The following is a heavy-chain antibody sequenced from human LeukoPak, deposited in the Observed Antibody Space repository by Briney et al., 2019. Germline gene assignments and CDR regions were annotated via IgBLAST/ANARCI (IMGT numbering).Heavy chain of an antibody. Sequence: GGSLRLSCAASGFTLSSHAMSWVRQAPGKGLEWVSATSSSDAGTYHAESVRGRFTISRDNSKNTLYLQMNSLRAEDAAVYYCAKRTIFRNYYYYMDVWGKGTTVTISS. D-gene: IGHD3-9*01. CDR3: AKRTIFRNYYYYMDV. J-gene: IGHJ6*03. V-gene: IGHV3-23*01. CDR1: GFTLSSHA. CDR2: TSSSDAGT.